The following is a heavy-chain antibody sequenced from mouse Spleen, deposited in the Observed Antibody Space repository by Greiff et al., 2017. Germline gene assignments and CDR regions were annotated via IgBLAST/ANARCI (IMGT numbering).Heavy chain of an antibody. J-gene: IGHJ4*01. CDR2: IDPANGNT. V-gene: IGHV14-3*02. Sequence: EVQLQQSGAELVKPGASVKLSCTASGFNIKDTYMHWVKQRPEQGLEWIGRIDPANGNTKYDPKFQGKATITADTSSNTAYLQLSSLTSEDTAVYYCARGDGLPYAMDYWGQGTSVTVSS. CDR3: ARGDGLPYAMDY. CDR1: GFNIKDTY. D-gene: IGHD2-3*01.